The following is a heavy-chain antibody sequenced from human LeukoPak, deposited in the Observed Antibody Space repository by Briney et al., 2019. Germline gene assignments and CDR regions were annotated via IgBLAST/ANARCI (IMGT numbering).Heavy chain of an antibody. Sequence: GGSLRLSCAASGFTFDDYAMHWVRQAPGKGLEWVSGISWNSGSIGYADSVKGRFTISRDNAKNSLYLQMNSLRAEDTALYYYAEDLVPSLGEFLFDYWGQGTLVTVSS. CDR3: AEDLVPSLGEFLFDY. CDR2: ISWNSGSI. CDR1: GFTFDDYA. D-gene: IGHD3-16*01. V-gene: IGHV3-9*01. J-gene: IGHJ4*02.